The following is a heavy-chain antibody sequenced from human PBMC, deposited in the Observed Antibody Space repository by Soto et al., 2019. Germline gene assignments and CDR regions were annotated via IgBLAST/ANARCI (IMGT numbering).Heavy chain of an antibody. Sequence: GGSLRLSCAASGFTFSNYDMHWVRQVTGKGLEWVSTIGTDGDTYYPGSVKGRFTISRENAKNSLYLQMNSLRAEDTAVYYCARGRLISLYYFDYWGQGTLVTSPQ. CDR1: GFTFSNYD. J-gene: IGHJ4*02. D-gene: IGHD2-15*01. CDR2: IGTDGDT. CDR3: ARGRLISLYYFDY. V-gene: IGHV3-13*01.